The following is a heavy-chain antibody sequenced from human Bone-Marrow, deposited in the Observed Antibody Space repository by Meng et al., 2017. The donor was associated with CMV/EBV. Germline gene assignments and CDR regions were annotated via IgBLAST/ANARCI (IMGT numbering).Heavy chain of an antibody. CDR3: AERGGGY. J-gene: IGHJ4*02. CDR1: GVSISTHY. D-gene: IGHD1-1*01. Sequence: QAPPAQTRQALCAPSETLSRLFRVSGVSISTHYWCLIRQTPGKGLEWIASIHYPGPADYSPSLKSRVTVSVDTSDSQLSLKLSSVTTADTAMYYCAERGGGYWGQGILVTVSS. CDR2: IHYPGPA. V-gene: IGHV4-59*11.